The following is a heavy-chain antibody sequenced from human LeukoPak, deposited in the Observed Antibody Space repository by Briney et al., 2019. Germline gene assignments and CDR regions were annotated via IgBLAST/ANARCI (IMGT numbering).Heavy chain of an antibody. CDR1: GVTFGTYG. CDR3: AKDHLLARYYSGGSCYSWGEIDY. V-gene: IGHV3-30*18. CDR2: LSYDGSNE. J-gene: IGHJ4*02. D-gene: IGHD2-15*01. Sequence: PGRSLRLSCAASGVTFGTYGMHWVRQAPGKGLEWVAVLSYDGSNEYYADSVKGRFTISRDNSKNTLYLQMNSLTAEDTAVYYCAKDHLLARYYSGGSCYSWGEIDYWGQGTLVTVSS.